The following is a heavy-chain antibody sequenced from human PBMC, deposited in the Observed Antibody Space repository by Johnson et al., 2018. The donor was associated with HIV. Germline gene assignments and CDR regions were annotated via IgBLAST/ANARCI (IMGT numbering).Heavy chain of an antibody. V-gene: IGHV3-30*04. Sequence: QVQLVESGGGVVQPGRSVRLSCAASGFTFSSYAMHWVRQAPGKGLEWVAVILYDGSNKNYADSVKGRFTISRDNSKNTVYLQMNSLGVEDTAMYYGVGEGGGEWEPPDAFDIWGQGTMVTASS. J-gene: IGHJ3*02. CDR1: GFTFSSYA. CDR2: ILYDGSNK. CDR3: VGEGGGEWEPPDAFDI. D-gene: IGHD1-26*01.